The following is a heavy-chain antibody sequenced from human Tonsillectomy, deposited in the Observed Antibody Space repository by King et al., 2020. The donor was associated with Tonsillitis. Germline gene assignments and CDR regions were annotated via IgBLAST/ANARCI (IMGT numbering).Heavy chain of an antibody. CDR2: IDPTDSYT. Sequence: QLVQSGAEVKKPGESLTISCKDSGYSFTSYWISWVRQMPGKGLEWMGRIDPTDSYTNYSPSFQGHVTISADKSISTAYLQWSSLKASDTAMYFCARRHYYDNSGYSPGTFDIWGQGTMVTVSS. V-gene: IGHV5-10-1*03. CDR3: ARRHYYDNSGYSPGTFDI. J-gene: IGHJ3*02. CDR1: GYSFTSYW. D-gene: IGHD3-22*01.